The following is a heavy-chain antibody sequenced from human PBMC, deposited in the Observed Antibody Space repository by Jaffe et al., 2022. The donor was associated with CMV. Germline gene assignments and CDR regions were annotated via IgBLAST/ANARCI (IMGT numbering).Heavy chain of an antibody. CDR3: ARANNWNYGLFDY. V-gene: IGHV4-59*01. CDR1: GGSISSYY. Sequence: QVQLQESGPGLVKPSETLSLTCTVSGGSISSYYWSWIRQPPGKGLEWIGYIYYSGSTNYNPSLKSRVTISVDTSKNQFSLKLSSVTAADTAVYYCARANNWNYGLFDYWGQGTLVTVSS. CDR2: IYYSGST. J-gene: IGHJ4*02. D-gene: IGHD1-7*01.